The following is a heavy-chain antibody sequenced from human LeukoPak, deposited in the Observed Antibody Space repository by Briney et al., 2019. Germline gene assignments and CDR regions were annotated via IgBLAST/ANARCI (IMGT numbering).Heavy chain of an antibody. CDR2: IYSGGST. J-gene: IGHJ4*02. Sequence: SETLSLTCTVSGGSISSYYWSWIRQPAGTGLEWIGYIYSGGSTNYNPSLESRVTISIDTSKNQFSLKLRSVSAADTAVYYCARSPLIPSGWLGFDYWGQGTLVTVSS. V-gene: IGHV4-59*01. D-gene: IGHD6-19*01. CDR1: GGSISSYY. CDR3: ARSPLIPSGWLGFDY.